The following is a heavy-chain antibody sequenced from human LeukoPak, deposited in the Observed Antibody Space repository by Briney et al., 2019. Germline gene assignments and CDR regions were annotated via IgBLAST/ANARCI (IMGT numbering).Heavy chain of an antibody. CDR2: ITSSSSY. Sequence: GGSLRLSCAASGFTLSTYSMNWVRQAPGKGLEWVSSITSSSSYYADSVKGRFTISRDNAKNSLFLQMNSLRAEDTAVYFCARDPDPHDYGDYEEGFWYYYAMDVWGKRATVTVSS. CDR1: GFTLSTYS. D-gene: IGHD4-17*01. CDR3: ARDPDPHDYGDYEEGFWYYYAMDV. J-gene: IGHJ6*04. V-gene: IGHV3-21*01.